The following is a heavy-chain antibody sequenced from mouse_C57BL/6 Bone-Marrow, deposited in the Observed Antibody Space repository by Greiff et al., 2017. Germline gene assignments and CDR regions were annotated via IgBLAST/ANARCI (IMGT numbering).Heavy chain of an antibody. CDR1: YFAFMASA. V-gene: IGHV1-49*01. CDR3: ARPAMVTTGRYDYYAMDY. J-gene: IGHJ4*01. CDR2: FTMYSDAT. Sequence: KQSGAELVRPGSSVKLSCKDSYFAFMASAMHWVKQRPGHGLEWIGSFTMYSDATEYSENFKGKATLTANTSSSTAYMELSSLTSEDSAVYYCARPAMVTTGRYDYYAMDYWGQGTSVTVSS. D-gene: IGHD2-2*01.